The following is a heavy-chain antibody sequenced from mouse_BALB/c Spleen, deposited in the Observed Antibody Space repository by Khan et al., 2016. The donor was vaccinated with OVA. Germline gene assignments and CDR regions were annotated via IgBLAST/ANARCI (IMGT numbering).Heavy chain of an antibody. J-gene: IGHJ4*01. CDR2: ILPGSVSI. CDR3: SRGGLGRAMDY. V-gene: IGHV1-9*01. Sequence: QVQLQQSGAEVMKPGASVKISCKTTGYTFSSYWIEWVKQTPGHGLEWIGEILPGSVSIKYNEKFKGKATFTAETSSNTAYIQFSSLTSEDSVVYYCSRGGLGRAMDYWGQGTSVAVSS. CDR1: GYTFSSYW. D-gene: IGHD4-1*01.